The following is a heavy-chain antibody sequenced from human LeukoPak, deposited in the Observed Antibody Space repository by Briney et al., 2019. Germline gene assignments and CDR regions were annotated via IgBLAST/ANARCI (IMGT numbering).Heavy chain of an antibody. CDR3: ASRTWVGGGFYAFDI. CDR2: EGSAGGT. CDR1: GFTLTNRA. V-gene: IGHV3-23*01. Sequence: GGSLRRSCAASGFTLTNRAVTWVRQALGKGLEWVAAEGSAGGTYYADSVKGRFTIYRDNSEKTLSLQMDRLRVEDTALYYCASRTWVGGGFYAFDIWGQGTMVTVSS. D-gene: IGHD3-16*01. J-gene: IGHJ3*02.